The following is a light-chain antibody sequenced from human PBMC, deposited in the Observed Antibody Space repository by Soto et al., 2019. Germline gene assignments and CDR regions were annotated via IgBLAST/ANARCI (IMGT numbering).Light chain of an antibody. CDR2: SVS. CDR1: SSDIGTYDH. Sequence: SVLTQPASLAGSPGQSITISCSGTSSDIGTYDHVAWFQQFPGKTPKLVIYSVSDRPSGVSYRFSGSKSGNTASLTISGLQADDEADYYCISYTVSRSYVFGTWNKVTVL. CDR3: ISYTVSRSYV. J-gene: IGLJ1*01. V-gene: IGLV2-14*01.